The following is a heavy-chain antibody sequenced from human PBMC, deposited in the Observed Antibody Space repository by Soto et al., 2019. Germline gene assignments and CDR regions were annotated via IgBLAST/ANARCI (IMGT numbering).Heavy chain of an antibody. CDR2: ISYDGSNK. CDR3: AKDLDDWNVYQYYFDS. J-gene: IGHJ4*02. CDR1: GFIFNSYG. V-gene: IGHV3-30*18. Sequence: GGSLRLSCAASGFIFNSYGMHWVRQAPGKGLEWVALISYDGSNKYYADSVKGRFTISRDNSKNTVYLQMSSLRAEDTALYYCAKDLDDWNVYQYYFDSSGQGALVTVSS. D-gene: IGHD1-1*01.